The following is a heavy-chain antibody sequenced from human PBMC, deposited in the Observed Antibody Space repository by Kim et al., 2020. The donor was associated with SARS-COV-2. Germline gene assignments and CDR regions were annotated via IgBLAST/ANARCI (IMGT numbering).Heavy chain of an antibody. CDR1: GFTFSSYS. D-gene: IGHD2-2*01. V-gene: IGHV3-48*02. CDR2: ISSSSSTI. CDR3: ARDCEDIVVGVTSAPDAFDI. J-gene: IGHJ3*02. Sequence: GGSLRLSCAASGFTFSSYSMNWVRQAPGKGLEWVSYISSSSSTIYYADSVKGRFTISRDNAKNSLYLQMNSLRDEDTAVYYCARDCEDIVVGVTSAPDAFDIWGQGTMVTVSS.